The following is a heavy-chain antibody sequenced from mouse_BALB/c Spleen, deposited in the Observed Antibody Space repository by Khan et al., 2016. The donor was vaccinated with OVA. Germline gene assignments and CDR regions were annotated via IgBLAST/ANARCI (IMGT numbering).Heavy chain of an antibody. Sequence: QVQLQQSGPGLVQPSQSLSITCTVSGFSLTTYGIHWVRQSPGKGLEWLGMIWSGGNTDYNVHFISRLSITKDNSKSQVFFKMNSLQPDDTAIYYFARHSYSYDFTYWRPGTLVTVSA. D-gene: IGHD2-12*01. CDR3: ARHSYSYDFTY. J-gene: IGHJ3*01. V-gene: IGHV2-2*01. CDR1: GFSLTTYG. CDR2: IWSGGNT.